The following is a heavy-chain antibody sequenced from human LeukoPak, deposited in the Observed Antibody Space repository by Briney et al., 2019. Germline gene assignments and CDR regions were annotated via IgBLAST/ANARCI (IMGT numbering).Heavy chain of an antibody. D-gene: IGHD3-3*01. J-gene: IGHJ5*02. CDR3: ARDLWFWSGNPQDILVGDDH. Sequence: GGSLRLSCAASGFNFITDSLSWVRQAPGKGLEWDSSISTSIAYISYADSVKGRYTITRENAENSMYLQMNSRGAEDTAVYYCARDLWFWSGNPQDILVGDDHWGQGTLVTVSS. CDR2: ISTSIAYI. V-gene: IGHV3-21*01. CDR1: GFNFITDS.